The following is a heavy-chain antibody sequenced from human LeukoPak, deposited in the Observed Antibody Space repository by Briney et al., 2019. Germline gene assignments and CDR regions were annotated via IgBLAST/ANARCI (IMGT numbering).Heavy chain of an antibody. CDR3: ARGPSIAVAGTDYYYYMDV. J-gene: IGHJ6*03. V-gene: IGHV1-2*02. D-gene: IGHD6-19*01. CDR2: INPNSGGT. CDR1: GYTFTGYY. Sequence: GASEKVSCKASGYTFTGYYMHWVRQAPGQGLEWMGWINPNSGGTNYAQKFQGRVTMTRDTSISTAYMELSRLRSDDTAVYYCARGPSIAVAGTDYYYYMDVWGKGTTVTISS.